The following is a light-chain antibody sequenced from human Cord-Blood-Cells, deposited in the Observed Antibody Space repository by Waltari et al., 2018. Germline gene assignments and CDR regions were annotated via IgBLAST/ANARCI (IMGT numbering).Light chain of an antibody. CDR1: SSDVGGDNY. J-gene: IGLJ1*01. V-gene: IGLV2-11*01. Sequence: QFALTQLRSVSGLPGQSVTVSFHGTSSDVGGDNYVSWYQQHPGKAPKLMIYDVSKRPSGVPDRFSGSKSGNTASLTISGLQAEDEADYYCCSYAGSYTGVFGTGTKVTVL. CDR2: DVS. CDR3: CSYAGSYTGV.